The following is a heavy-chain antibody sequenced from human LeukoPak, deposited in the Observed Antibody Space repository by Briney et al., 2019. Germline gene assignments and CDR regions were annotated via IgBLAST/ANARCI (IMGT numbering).Heavy chain of an antibody. Sequence: PGGSLRLSCAASGFTFSSYWMSWVRQSPGKGLEWVANMKPDGSEKYYVDSVKGRFTISRDNARNALSLEMNSLRAEDTAVYYCARERMYSGSGSTFPYYDYWGQGTLVIVSS. J-gene: IGHJ4*02. CDR1: GFTFSSYW. V-gene: IGHV3-7*01. D-gene: IGHD3-10*01. CDR3: ARERMYSGSGSTFPYYDY. CDR2: MKPDGSEK.